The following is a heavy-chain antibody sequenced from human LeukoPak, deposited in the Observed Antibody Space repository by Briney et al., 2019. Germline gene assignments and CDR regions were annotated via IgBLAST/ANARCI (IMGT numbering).Heavy chain of an antibody. CDR1: EFTFSTYR. V-gene: IGHV3-74*01. Sequence: PGGSLRLSCAASEFTFSTYRMHWVRQTPGKGLAWVSVISSDGTSTDYVDSLKGRFIISMENHKDTQDLQINSVRADDTGVRYWARGTMVGRFVYWGQRALVTVSS. J-gene: IGHJ4*02. D-gene: IGHD3-10*01. CDR2: ISSDGTST. CDR3: ARGTMVGRFVY.